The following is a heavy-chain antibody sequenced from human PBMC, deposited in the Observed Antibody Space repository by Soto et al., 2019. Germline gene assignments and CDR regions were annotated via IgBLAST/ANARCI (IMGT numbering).Heavy chain of an antibody. V-gene: IGHV4-39*01. CDR3: TRQAHNDFWSAWFDT. CDR2: FYYSGTT. J-gene: IGHJ5*02. CDR1: DGSISSRSFY. Sequence: SETLSLTCTVSDGSISSRSFYWAWIRQPPGKGPEWIGNFYYSGTTYYNPSLQSRVTISVDTSKNQFSLTVSSVTAADTAVYYCTRQAHNDFWSAWFDTWGQGTLVTVSS. D-gene: IGHD3-3*01.